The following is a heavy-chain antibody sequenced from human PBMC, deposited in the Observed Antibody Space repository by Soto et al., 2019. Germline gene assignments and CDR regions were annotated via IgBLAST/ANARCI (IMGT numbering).Heavy chain of an antibody. Sequence: SETLSLTCAVSGGSISSSNWWSWVRQPPGKGLEWIGKIYHSGSTDYKPSLKGRVTMSVDKSKNQFSLNLTAVTAADEALYYCATIGASGTHTYFDYWGQGTPVTVSS. CDR1: GGSISSSNW. CDR2: IYHSGST. V-gene: IGHV4-4*02. D-gene: IGHD1-26*01. CDR3: ATIGASGTHTYFDY. J-gene: IGHJ4*02.